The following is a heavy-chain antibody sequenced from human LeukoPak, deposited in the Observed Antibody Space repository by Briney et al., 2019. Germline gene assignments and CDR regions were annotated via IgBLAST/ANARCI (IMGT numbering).Heavy chain of an antibody. V-gene: IGHV1-2*02. D-gene: IGHD2-15*01. CDR3: TREGRVGVPFDY. Sequence: ASVKVSCKTSGYTFTDSYMHWVRQAPGQGLEWIGWINPNAGDTIYAQGFQGRVTMTRDTSISTVYMELNSLKLDDTAVYYCTREGRVGVPFDYWGQGTLVTVSS. CDR2: INPNAGDT. CDR1: GYTFTDSY. J-gene: IGHJ4*02.